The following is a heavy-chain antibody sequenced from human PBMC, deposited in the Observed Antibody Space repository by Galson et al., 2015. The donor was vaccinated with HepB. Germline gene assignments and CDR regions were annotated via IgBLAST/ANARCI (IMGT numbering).Heavy chain of an antibody. J-gene: IGHJ4*02. D-gene: IGHD2-2*01. CDR1: GGTFSRYA. CDR3: ARGGFPPVGTSCCFDY. CDR2: IIPILGIA. Sequence: SVKVSCKASGGTFSRYAISWVRQAPGQGLEWMGRIIPILGIANYAQKFQGRVTITADKSTSTAYMELSSLRSEDTAVYYCARGGFPPVGTSCCFDYWGQGTLVTVSS. V-gene: IGHV1-69*04.